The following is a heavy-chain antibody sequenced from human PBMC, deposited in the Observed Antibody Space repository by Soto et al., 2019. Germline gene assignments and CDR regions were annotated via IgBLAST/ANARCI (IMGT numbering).Heavy chain of an antibody. CDR2: ISSSSSTI. Sequence: GGSLRLSCAASGFTFSSYSMNWVRQAPGKGLEWVSYISSSSSTIYYADSVKGRFTISRDNAKNSLYLQMNSLRAEDTAVYYCAKVDQLLYGAWWFDPWGQGTLVTVSS. D-gene: IGHD2-2*02. CDR3: AKVDQLLYGAWWFDP. V-gene: IGHV3-48*01. J-gene: IGHJ5*02. CDR1: GFTFSSYS.